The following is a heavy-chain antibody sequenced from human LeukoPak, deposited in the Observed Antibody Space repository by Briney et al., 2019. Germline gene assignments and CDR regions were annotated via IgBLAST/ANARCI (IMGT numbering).Heavy chain of an antibody. D-gene: IGHD5-18*01. CDR1: GGTFSSYA. J-gene: IGHJ6*02. CDR3: ARRGYSYGQAEYYYGMDV. Sequence: ASVKVSCKASGGTFSSYAISWVRQAPGQGLEWMGRIIPILGIANYAQKFQGRVTITAGKSTSTAYMELSSLRSEDTAVYYCARRGYSYGQAEYYYGMDVWGQGTTVTVSS. V-gene: IGHV1-69*04. CDR2: IIPILGIA.